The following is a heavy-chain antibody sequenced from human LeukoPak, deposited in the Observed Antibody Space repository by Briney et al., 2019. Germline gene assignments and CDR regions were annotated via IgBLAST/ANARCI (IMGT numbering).Heavy chain of an antibody. J-gene: IGHJ4*02. CDR3: ARLPGGVVIDAGLY. V-gene: IGHV3-49*03. Sequence: GRSLRLSCTASGFTFGDYAMSWFRQAPGKGLEWVGFVTSKAYGATTQYAASVKGRFTISRDDSNSIAYLQMNSLRAEDTAMYYCARLPGGVVIDAGLYWGQGTLVTVSS. CDR2: VTSKAYGATT. CDR1: GFTFGDYA. D-gene: IGHD2-21*01.